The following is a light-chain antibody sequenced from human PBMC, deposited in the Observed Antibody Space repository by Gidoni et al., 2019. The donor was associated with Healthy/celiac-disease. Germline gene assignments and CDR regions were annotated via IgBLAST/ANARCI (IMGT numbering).Light chain of an antibody. J-gene: IGLJ2*01. CDR3: SSYTSSSTLPV. CDR2: AVS. V-gene: IGLV2-14*01. Sequence: QSALTQPASVSGSPGQSITISCTGTSSDVGGYNYVSWYQQHPGKAPKLMIYAVSNRTSGVSNRFSGLQAEDEADYYCSSYTSSSTLPVFGGGTKLTVL. CDR1: SSDVGGYNY.